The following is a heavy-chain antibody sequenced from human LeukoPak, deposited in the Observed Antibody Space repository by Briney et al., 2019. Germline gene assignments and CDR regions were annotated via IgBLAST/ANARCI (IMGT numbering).Heavy chain of an antibody. CDR1: GFTVGSNY. J-gene: IGHJ4*02. Sequence: GGSLRLSCAASGFTVGSNYMSWVRQAPGKGLEWVSDIYSDGNTYYAGSVKGRFTISRDNTKNTLFLQMNSLRAEDTAVYYCARGDCTTTRCSTSPFDYWGQGTLVTVSS. V-gene: IGHV3-53*01. CDR2: IYSDGNT. CDR3: ARGDCTTTRCSTSPFDY. D-gene: IGHD2-2*01.